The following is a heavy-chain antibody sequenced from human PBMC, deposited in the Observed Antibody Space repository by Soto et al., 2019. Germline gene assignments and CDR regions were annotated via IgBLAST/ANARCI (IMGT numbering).Heavy chain of an antibody. CDR3: ARGREFDS. CDR1: GGSLTSGTYS. CDR2: IFPSGTT. V-gene: IGHV4-30-2*01. J-gene: IGHJ4*02. Sequence: QLQLRESGSRLVKPSQTLSLTCAVSGGSLTSGTYSWNWIRQPPGKGLEWIGYIFPSGTTYYNPYIKSRVSISIDVSKNHFSLNLRSLTAADTAVYYCARGREFDSWGQGTLVTVSS.